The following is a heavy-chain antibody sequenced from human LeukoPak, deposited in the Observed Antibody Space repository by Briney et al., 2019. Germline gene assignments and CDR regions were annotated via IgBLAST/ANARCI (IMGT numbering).Heavy chain of an antibody. J-gene: IGHJ4*02. Sequence: GGSLRLSCAASGFYFANYAMSWVRQAPGKGLEWVSATVGGGSPNTYHADSVKGRFTISRDNAKNSLYLQMNSLRAEDTAVYYCARPGTYYYDSSGYYYYWGQGTLVTVSS. CDR3: ARPGTYYYDSSGYYYY. CDR1: GFYFANYA. CDR2: TVGGGSPNT. D-gene: IGHD3-22*01. V-gene: IGHV3-23*01.